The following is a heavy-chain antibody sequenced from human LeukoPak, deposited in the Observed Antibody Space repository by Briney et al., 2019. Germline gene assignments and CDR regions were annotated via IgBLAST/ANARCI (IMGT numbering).Heavy chain of an antibody. CDR1: GGSFSDYY. CDR3: ARPIIPAANGGFDY. J-gene: IGHJ4*02. CDR2: INHSGST. Sequence: SETLSLTCAVYGGSFSDYYWSWIRQPPGKGREWIGEINHSGSTNYHPPLKSRVTISVDTSKHQFSLKLSSVTAADTAVYYCARPIIPAANGGFDYWGQGTLVTVSS. D-gene: IGHD2-2*01. V-gene: IGHV4-34*01.